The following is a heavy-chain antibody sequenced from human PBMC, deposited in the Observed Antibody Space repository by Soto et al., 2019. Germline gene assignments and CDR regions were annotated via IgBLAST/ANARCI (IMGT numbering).Heavy chain of an antibody. V-gene: IGHV4-59*01. CDR2: IYYSGST. D-gene: IGHD3-3*01. CDR1: GGSISSYY. Sequence: PSETLSLTCTVSGGSISSYYWSWIRQPPGKGLEWIGYIYYSGSTNYNPSLKSRVTISVDTSKNQFSLKLSSVTAADTAVYYCARGTKPDYDLNYPSYYYYGMDVWGQGTTVTVYS. CDR3: ARGTKPDYDLNYPSYYYYGMDV. J-gene: IGHJ6*02.